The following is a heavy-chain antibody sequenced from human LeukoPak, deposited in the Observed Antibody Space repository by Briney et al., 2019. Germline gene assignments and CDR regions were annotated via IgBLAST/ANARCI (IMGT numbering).Heavy chain of an antibody. CDR2: ISGSGGST. CDR3: AKDPYSSGWATGLYNWFDP. D-gene: IGHD6-19*01. J-gene: IGHJ5*02. V-gene: IGHV3-23*01. Sequence: AGGSLRLSCAASGLTFSSSAMSWVRQAPGKGLEWVSAISGSGGSTYYADSVKGRFTISRDNSKNTLYLQMNSLRAEDTAVYYCAKDPYSSGWATGLYNWFDPWGQGTLVTVSS. CDR1: GLTFSSSA.